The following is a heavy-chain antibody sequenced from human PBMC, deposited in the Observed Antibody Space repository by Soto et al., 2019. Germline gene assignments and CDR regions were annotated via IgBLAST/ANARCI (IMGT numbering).Heavy chain of an antibody. V-gene: IGHV3-23*01. D-gene: IGHD6-19*01. CDR3: AEDLSRGGWLVDEPFDP. CDR2: ISGSGGST. J-gene: IGHJ5*02. Sequence: EVQLLESGGGLVQPGGSLRLSCAASGCTFSSYAMSWVRQAPGKGLEWVSAISGSGGSTYYADSVKGRFTIHRDNSKKTLYLQMNSVGAEDAAVYYGAEDLSRGGWLVDEPFDPWGQGTLVTVSS. CDR1: GCTFSSYA.